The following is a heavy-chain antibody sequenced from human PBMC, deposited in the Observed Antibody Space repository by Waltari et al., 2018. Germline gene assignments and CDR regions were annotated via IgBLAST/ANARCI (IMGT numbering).Heavy chain of an antibody. CDR2: IYPGDSDT. J-gene: IGHJ5*02. D-gene: IGHD2-2*01. Sequence: EVQLVQSGAEVKKPGESLKISCKGSGYSFTSYWIGWVRQMPGKGLEWMGIIYPGDSDTRYSPSFQGQVTFSADKSISTAYLQWSSLKASDTAMYYCARLAGIVVVPAAMGYNWFDPWGQGTLVTVSS. CDR1: GYSFTSYW. V-gene: IGHV5-51*01. CDR3: ARLAGIVVVPAAMGYNWFDP.